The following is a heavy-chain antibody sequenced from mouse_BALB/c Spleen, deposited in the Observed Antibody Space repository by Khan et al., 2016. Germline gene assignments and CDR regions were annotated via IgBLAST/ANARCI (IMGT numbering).Heavy chain of an antibody. Sequence: EVQLQESGPDLVKPSQSLSLTCTVTGFSITSDYSWHWIRQFPGNKLEWMGYIHYSGITNYNPSLKSRISITRDTSKNQFFLQLNSVTTEDTATFYCARYYYGGAPWFAYWGQGTLVTVSA. D-gene: IGHD1-1*01. J-gene: IGHJ3*01. V-gene: IGHV3-1*02. CDR3: ARYYYGGAPWFAY. CDR1: GFSITSDYS. CDR2: IHYSGIT.